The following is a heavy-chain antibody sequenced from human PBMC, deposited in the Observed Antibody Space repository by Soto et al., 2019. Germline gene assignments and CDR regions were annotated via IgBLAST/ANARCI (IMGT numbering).Heavy chain of an antibody. CDR1: GYTFTGYY. CDR3: ARARGIAARSYYYYGMDV. D-gene: IGHD6-6*01. Sequence: ASVKVSCKASGYTFTGYYMHWVRQAPGQGLEWMGWINPNSGGTNYAQKFQGGVTMTRDTSISTAYMELSRLRSDDTAVYYCARARGIAARSYYYYGMDVWGQGTTVTVSS. CDR2: INPNSGGT. J-gene: IGHJ6*02. V-gene: IGHV1-2*02.